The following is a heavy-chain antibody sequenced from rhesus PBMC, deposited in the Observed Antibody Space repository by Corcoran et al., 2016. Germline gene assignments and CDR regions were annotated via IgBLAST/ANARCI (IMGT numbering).Heavy chain of an antibody. D-gene: IGHD3-34*01. J-gene: IGHJ4*01. Sequence: QLQLQESGPGLVKPSETLSLTCAVSGGSISSNYWSWIRQPPGKGLEWIGRISGSGGSTDYNPSLKSRVTISTDTSKNPFSLKLSSVTAADTAVYYCAREALKYWGDYDHGVFDYWGQGVLVTVSS. CDR2: ISGSGGST. CDR1: GGSISSNY. V-gene: IGHV4-173*01. CDR3: AREALKYWGDYDHGVFDY.